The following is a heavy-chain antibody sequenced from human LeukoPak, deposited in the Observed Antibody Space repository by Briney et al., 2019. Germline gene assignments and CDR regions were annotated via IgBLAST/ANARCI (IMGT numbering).Heavy chain of an antibody. V-gene: IGHV4-4*07. D-gene: IGHD3-22*01. CDR2: IYSSGST. J-gene: IGHJ6*03. CDR1: GGSITSYY. CDR3: ARHDSNGYYGYYYYMDV. Sequence: PSETLFLTCTVSGGSITSYYWSWIRQPAGKGLEWIGRIYSSGSTNYNPSLKSRVTMSVDTSKNQFSLKLTSVTAADTAVYYCARHDSNGYYGYYYYMDVWGKGTTVTVSS.